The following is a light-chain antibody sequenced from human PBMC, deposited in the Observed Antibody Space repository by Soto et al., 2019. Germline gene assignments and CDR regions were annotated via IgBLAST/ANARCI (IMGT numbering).Light chain of an antibody. Sequence: VXXYQRLPGAXXXXXIYNNDQRPSGXPXXFSASKSGTSASLAIGXLXXXDEADYYCASWDDSLGGHVVFGGGTKLTVL. J-gene: IGLJ2*01. V-gene: IGLV1-47*01. CDR2: NND. CDR3: ASWDDSLGGHVV.